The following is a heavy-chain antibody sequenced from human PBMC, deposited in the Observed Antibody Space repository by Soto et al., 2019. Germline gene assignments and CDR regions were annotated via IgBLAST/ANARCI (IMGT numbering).Heavy chain of an antibody. CDR1: GFTFSSYG. Sequence: GGSLRLSCAASGFTFSSYGMHWVRQAPGKGLEWVAVIWYDGSNKYYADSVKGRFTISRDNSKNTLYLQMNSLRAEDTAVYYCARERQQYYDSSGYYAYWSQGTLVTV. V-gene: IGHV3-33*01. CDR3: ARERQQYYDSSGYYAY. J-gene: IGHJ4*02. D-gene: IGHD3-22*01. CDR2: IWYDGSNK.